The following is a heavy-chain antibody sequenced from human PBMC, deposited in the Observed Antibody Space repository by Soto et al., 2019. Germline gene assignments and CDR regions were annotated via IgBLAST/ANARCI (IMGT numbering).Heavy chain of an antibody. CDR1: GFTFSSYA. J-gene: IGHJ6*02. CDR2: ISGSGGST. CDR3: ASAARQYYYYGMAV. V-gene: IGHV3-23*01. Sequence: EVQLLESGGGLVQPGGSLRLSCAASGFTFSSYAMNWVRQAPGKGLEWVSAISGSGGSTYYADSVKGRFTISRDNSKNPLYLQMNSRRAEDTAVYYCASAARQYYYYGMAVWGQGTTVTVSS.